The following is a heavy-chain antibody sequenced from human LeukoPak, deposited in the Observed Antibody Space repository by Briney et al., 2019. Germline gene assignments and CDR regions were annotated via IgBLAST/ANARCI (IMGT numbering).Heavy chain of an antibody. Sequence: SETLSLTCTVSGYSISSGYYWSWIRQPPGKGLEWIGYIYYSGSTNYNPSLKSRVTISVDTSKNQFSLKLSSVTAADTAVYYCARTGYCSGGSCYHYYYYYMDVWGKGTTVTISS. D-gene: IGHD2-15*01. CDR2: IYYSGST. CDR1: GYSISSGYY. J-gene: IGHJ6*03. V-gene: IGHV4-61*01. CDR3: ARTGYCSGGSCYHYYYYYMDV.